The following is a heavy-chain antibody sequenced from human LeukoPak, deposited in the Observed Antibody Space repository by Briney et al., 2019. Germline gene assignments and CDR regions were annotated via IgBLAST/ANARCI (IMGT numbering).Heavy chain of an antibody. CDR2: INPNIGDT. Sequence: PWASVKVSCKASGYTFTGHYLHWVRQAPGQGLEWMGWINPNIGDTNYAQKIQGRVTMTRDTSINTVYMELSRLISDDMAVYYCVRGDGYTSTRPFDYWGQGTPVTVSS. CDR3: VRGDGYTSTRPFDY. D-gene: IGHD2-2*02. V-gene: IGHV1-2*02. CDR1: GYTFTGHY. J-gene: IGHJ4*02.